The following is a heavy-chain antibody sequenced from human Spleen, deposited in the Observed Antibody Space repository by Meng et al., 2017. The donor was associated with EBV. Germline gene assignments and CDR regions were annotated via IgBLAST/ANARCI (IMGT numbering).Heavy chain of an antibody. CDR2: IIPVFGTA. D-gene: IGHD3-9*01. Sequence: QVQLVQSGAEVKTAGSSVKVSCKASGGTSTSYAFNWVRQAPGQGLEWMGGIIPVFGTANYAQKFQGRVTIIVDESRSTAYMELSSLTSEDTAVYYCARGRYFDWLFFDYWGQGTLVTVSS. CDR1: GGTSTSYA. CDR3: ARGRYFDWLFFDY. J-gene: IGHJ4*02. V-gene: IGHV1-69*01.